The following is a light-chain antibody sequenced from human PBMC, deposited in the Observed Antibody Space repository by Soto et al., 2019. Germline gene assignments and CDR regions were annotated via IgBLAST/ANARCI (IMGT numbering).Light chain of an antibody. J-gene: IGLJ1*01. Sequence: QSVLTQPASVSGSPGQSITSSCTGTSSDVGGYNYVSWYQQHPGKAPKLMIYEVSNRPSGVSNRFSGSKSGNTASLTISGLQAEDEADYYCSSYTSSSTLYVFGTGTKVT. CDR1: SSDVGGYNY. CDR3: SSYTSSSTLYV. V-gene: IGLV2-14*01. CDR2: EVS.